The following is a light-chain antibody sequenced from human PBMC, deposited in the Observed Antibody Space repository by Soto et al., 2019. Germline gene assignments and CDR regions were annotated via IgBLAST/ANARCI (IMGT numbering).Light chain of an antibody. CDR2: GNS. J-gene: IGLJ3*02. CDR1: SSNIGAGYD. CDR3: QSYDSSLSGSV. Sequence: QSVLTQPPSVSGAPGQRVTISCTGSSSNIGAGYDVHWYQQLPGTAPKLLIYGNSNRPSGVPDRFSGSKSGTSASLAITGXXXEDEAXXXXQSYDSSLSGSVFGGGTKVTVL. V-gene: IGLV1-40*01.